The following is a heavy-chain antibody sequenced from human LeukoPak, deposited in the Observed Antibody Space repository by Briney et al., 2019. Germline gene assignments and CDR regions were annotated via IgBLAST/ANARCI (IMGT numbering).Heavy chain of an antibody. CDR1: RFTFSSSW. V-gene: IGHV3-7*02. J-gene: IGHJ3*02. CDR2: IKEDGSEK. CDR3: ARNLAYNAFDI. Sequence: GGSLRLSCAASRFTFSSSWMTWVRQPPGKGLEWVATIKEDGSEKDYEDSVKGRFTIYRDNVKNSLYLQMDSLRAEDTAVYFCARNLAYNAFDIWGQGTIVTVSS. D-gene: IGHD1-1*01.